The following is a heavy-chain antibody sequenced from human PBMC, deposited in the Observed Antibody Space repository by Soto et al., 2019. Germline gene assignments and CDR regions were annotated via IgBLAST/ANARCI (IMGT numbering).Heavy chain of an antibody. Sequence: QITLKESGPTLVKPTQTLTLTCTFSGFSLSANGVGVGWIRQPPGKALEWLALIYWDDSKEYSPSLKSRLTITKDTSRNEVLLKMTNRDPVDTSTYYCAKKGGGDYVLGYWGQGTLVTVSS. CDR1: GFSLSANGVG. CDR2: IYWDDSK. CDR3: AKKGGGDYVLGY. J-gene: IGHJ4*02. D-gene: IGHD4-17*01. V-gene: IGHV2-5*02.